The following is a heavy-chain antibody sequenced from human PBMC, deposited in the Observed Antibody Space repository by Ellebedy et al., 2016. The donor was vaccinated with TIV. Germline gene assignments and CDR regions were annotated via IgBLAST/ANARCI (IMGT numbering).Heavy chain of an antibody. J-gene: IGHJ4*02. Sequence: MPSETLSLTCTVSGGSISSSSYYWGWIRQPPGKGPEWIGNIYYSGSTFYNPSLKSRVTISVDTSKNQFSLKLTSVTAADTAVYYCARQTGLWFGELFTLDYWGQGTLVTVSS. CDR1: GGSISSSSYY. CDR2: IYYSGST. V-gene: IGHV4-39*01. CDR3: ARQTGLWFGELFTLDY. D-gene: IGHD3-10*01.